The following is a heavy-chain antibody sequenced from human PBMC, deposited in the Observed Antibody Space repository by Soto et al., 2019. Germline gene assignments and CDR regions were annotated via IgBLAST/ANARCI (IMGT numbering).Heavy chain of an antibody. V-gene: IGHV1-2*02. D-gene: IGHD4-17*01. J-gene: IGHJ5*02. CDR2: INPNNGGT. CDR1: GYTFTAYD. Sequence: GASVKVSFKASGYTFTAYDIHWVRQAPGQGLELMGWINPNNGGTTYAQKFQGRVTMTRDTSISTAYMELKRLTSDDTAVYYCARGVTDDYGSRYWFDPWGQGT. CDR3: ARGVTDDYGSRYWFDP.